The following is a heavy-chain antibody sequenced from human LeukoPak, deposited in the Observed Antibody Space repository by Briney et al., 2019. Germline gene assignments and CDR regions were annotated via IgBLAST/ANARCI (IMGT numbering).Heavy chain of an antibody. V-gene: IGHV1-24*01. CDR1: GYTLTELS. CDR3: KTHQKRRYSSSRDY. Sequence: ASVKVSCKVSGYTLTELSMHWVRQAPGKGLEWMGGFDPEDGETIYAQKFQGRVTMTEDTSTDTAYMELSSLRSEDTAVYYCKTHQKRRYSSSRDYWGQGTLVTVSS. D-gene: IGHD6-13*01. J-gene: IGHJ4*02. CDR2: FDPEDGET.